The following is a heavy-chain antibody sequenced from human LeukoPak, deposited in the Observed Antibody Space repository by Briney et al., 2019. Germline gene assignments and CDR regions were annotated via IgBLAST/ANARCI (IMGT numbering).Heavy chain of an antibody. V-gene: IGHV3-49*04. CDR1: GFTFGDYA. Sequence: GSLRLSCIASGFTFGDYAMSWVLQAPGKGLEWVGFIRSKAFGGSTEYAASVKGRFTISRDDSKSNAYLQMNSLKTEDTAVYYCTRDFTILDYWGQGTLVTVSS. CDR2: IRSKAFGGST. D-gene: IGHD3-3*01. J-gene: IGHJ4*02. CDR3: TRDFTILDY.